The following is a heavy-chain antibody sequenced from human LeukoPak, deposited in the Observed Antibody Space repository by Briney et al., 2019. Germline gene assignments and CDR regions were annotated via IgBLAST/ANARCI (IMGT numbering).Heavy chain of an antibody. J-gene: IGHJ4*02. D-gene: IGHD4-11*01. V-gene: IGHV3-48*03. Sequence: GGSLRLSCAASGFTFSSYEMNWVRQAPGKGLEWVSYISSSGSTIYYADSVKGRFTISRDNAKNSLYLQMNSLRAEDTAVCYCARDEINDYRASYFDYWGQGTLVTVSS. CDR2: ISSSGSTI. CDR1: GFTFSSYE. CDR3: ARDEINDYRASYFDY.